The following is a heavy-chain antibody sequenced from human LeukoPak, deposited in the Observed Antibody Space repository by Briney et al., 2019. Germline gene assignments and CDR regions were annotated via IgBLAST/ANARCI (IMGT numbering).Heavy chain of an antibody. D-gene: IGHD3-10*01. Sequence: SETLSLTCTVSGGSISSRSYYWGWIRQPPGKGLEWIGSIYYSGNTYYNPSLKSRVTISVDTSKNHFSLKLSSVTAADTAVYYCARDNGSGSYGPFDYWGQGTLVTVSS. CDR2: IYYSGNT. V-gene: IGHV4-39*07. J-gene: IGHJ4*02. CDR3: ARDNGSGSYGPFDY. CDR1: GGSISSRSYY.